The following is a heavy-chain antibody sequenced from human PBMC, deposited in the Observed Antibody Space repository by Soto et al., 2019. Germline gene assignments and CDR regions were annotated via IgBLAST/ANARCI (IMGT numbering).Heavy chain of an antibody. CDR3: ARAGGYYDFWNWFDP. Sequence: QVQLVQSGADVKKPGASVKVSCNASGYTFTSYAMHWVRQAPGQRLEWMGWINAGNGNTQYSQKFQGRVTITRDTSESTAYRELSSLRSEDTAVYYCARAGGYYDFWNWFDPWGQGTLVTVSS. J-gene: IGHJ5*02. V-gene: IGHV1-3*01. D-gene: IGHD3-3*01. CDR2: INAGNGNT. CDR1: GYTFTSYA.